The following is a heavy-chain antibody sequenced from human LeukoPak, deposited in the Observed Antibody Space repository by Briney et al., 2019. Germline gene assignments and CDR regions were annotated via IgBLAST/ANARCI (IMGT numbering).Heavy chain of an antibody. V-gene: IGHV1-2*02. D-gene: IGHD3-9*01. CDR1: GYTFTGCY. Sequence: ASVKVSCKASGYTFTGCYMHWVRQAPGQGLEWMGWINPNSGGTNYAQKFQGRVTMTRDTSISTAYMELSRLRSGDTAVYYCARGSDYDTPQGENAFDIWGQGTMVTVSS. CDR2: INPNSGGT. J-gene: IGHJ3*02. CDR3: ARGSDYDTPQGENAFDI.